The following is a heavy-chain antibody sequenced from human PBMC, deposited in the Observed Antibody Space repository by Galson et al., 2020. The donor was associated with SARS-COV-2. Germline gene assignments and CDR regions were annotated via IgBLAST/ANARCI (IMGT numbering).Heavy chain of an antibody. CDR3: ARFDSRYGMDV. J-gene: IGHJ6*02. CDR1: GDSVSSGGYS. D-gene: IGHD3-9*01. V-gene: IGHV4-30-2*01. CDR2: IYRSENT. Sequence: SETLSLTCAVSGDSVSSGGYSWSWIRQPPEKGLEWIGNIYRSENTFYNPSLQSRVTISVDRSKNQLSLSLRSVTAADTAVYYCARFDSRYGMDVWGQGTTVTVSS.